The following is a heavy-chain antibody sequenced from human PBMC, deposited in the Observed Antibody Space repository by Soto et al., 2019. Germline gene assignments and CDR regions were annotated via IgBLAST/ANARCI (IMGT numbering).Heavy chain of an antibody. CDR1: GYTFTNYG. CDR2: ISGYNGDT. CDR3: ARGGTSWSAEYYQH. D-gene: IGHD2-2*01. J-gene: IGHJ1*01. Sequence: QVQLVQSGPEVKKPGASVKVSCKASGYTFTNYGISWVRQAPGQGPEWMGWISGYNGDTKYAQTLQGRVTLTTDPSTSTAYMELRSLRSDDTAVYYCARGGTSWSAEYYQHWGQGTLVIVSA. V-gene: IGHV1-18*01.